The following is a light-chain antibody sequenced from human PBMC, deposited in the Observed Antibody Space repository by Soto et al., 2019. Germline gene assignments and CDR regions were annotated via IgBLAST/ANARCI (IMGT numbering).Light chain of an antibody. J-gene: IGLJ1*01. V-gene: IGLV9-49*01. CDR1: SGYSNYK. CDR2: VGTRGIVG. CDR3: GADHGSGSDFAYV. Sequence: QSVLTQPPSASASLGASVTLTCTLSSGYSNYKVDWYQQRPGKGPRFVMRVGTRGIVGSKGDGIPDRFSVLGSGLNRYLTIKNIQEEDESDYHCGADHGSGSDFAYVFGTGT.